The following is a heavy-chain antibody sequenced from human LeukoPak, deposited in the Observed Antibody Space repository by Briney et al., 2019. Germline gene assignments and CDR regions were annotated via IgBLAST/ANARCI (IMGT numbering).Heavy chain of an antibody. CDR1: GFTFSSYG. V-gene: IGHV3-30*18. CDR3: AKLAERTSSSWYYYYYYGMDV. Sequence: GGSLRLSCAASGFTFSSYGMHWVRQAPGKGLEWVAVISYDGSNKYYADSVKGRFAISRDNSKNTLYLQMNSLRAEDTAVYYCAKLAERTSSSWYYYYYYGMDVWGQGTTVTVSS. J-gene: IGHJ6*02. D-gene: IGHD6-13*01. CDR2: ISYDGSNK.